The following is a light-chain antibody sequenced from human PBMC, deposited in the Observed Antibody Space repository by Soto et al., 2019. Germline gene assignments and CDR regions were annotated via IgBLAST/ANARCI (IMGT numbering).Light chain of an antibody. V-gene: IGLV1-44*01. CDR3: AAWDDRLNVVV. CDR1: SSNIGSNT. J-gene: IGLJ2*01. Sequence: QSVLTQPPSASGTPGQRVAISCSGSSSNIGSNTVTWYQQLPGTAPKLLIYGNDQRPSGVPDRFSGSKSGTSASLALSGLQSEDEADYFCAAWDDRLNVVVFGGGTKLTVL. CDR2: GND.